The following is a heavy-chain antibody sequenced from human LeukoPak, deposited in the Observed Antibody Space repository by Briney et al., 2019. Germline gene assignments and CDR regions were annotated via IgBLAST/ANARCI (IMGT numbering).Heavy chain of an antibody. Sequence: ASVKVSCRASGYTFTSYGISWVRQAPRQGLEWMGWISAYNGNTNYAQKLQGRVTMTTDTSTSTAYMELRSLRSDDTAVYYCARDVPVLNSIAAAGTGVNWFDPWGQGTLVTVSS. D-gene: IGHD6-13*01. V-gene: IGHV1-18*01. CDR1: GYTFTSYG. J-gene: IGHJ5*02. CDR2: ISAYNGNT. CDR3: ARDVPVLNSIAAAGTGVNWFDP.